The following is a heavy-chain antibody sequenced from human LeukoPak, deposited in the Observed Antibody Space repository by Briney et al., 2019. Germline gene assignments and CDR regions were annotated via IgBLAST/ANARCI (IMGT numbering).Heavy chain of an antibody. Sequence: PGGSLRLSCAASGFTFSTYGVHWVRQAPGKGLEWVAFIRYDGNNKYYADFVKGRFTISRDNSKNTLYLHMNSLRAEDTAVYYCAKTRYSYGYYFDYWGQGTLVTVSS. J-gene: IGHJ4*02. CDR2: IRYDGNNK. D-gene: IGHD5-18*01. CDR3: AKTRYSYGYYFDY. CDR1: GFTFSTYG. V-gene: IGHV3-30*02.